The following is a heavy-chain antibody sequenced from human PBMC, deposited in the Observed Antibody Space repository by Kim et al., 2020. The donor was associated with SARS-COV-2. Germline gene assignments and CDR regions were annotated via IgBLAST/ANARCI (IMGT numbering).Heavy chain of an antibody. V-gene: IGHV4-39*01. Sequence: SETLSLTCTVSGGSISSSSYYWGWIRQPPGKGLEWIGSIYYSGSTYYNPSLKSRVTISVDTSKNQFSLKLSSVTAADTAVYYCARQRDASYSSSWYNWFDPWGQGTLVTVSS. CDR2: IYYSGST. J-gene: IGHJ5*02. CDR1: GGSISSSSYY. D-gene: IGHD6-13*01. CDR3: ARQRDASYSSSWYNWFDP.